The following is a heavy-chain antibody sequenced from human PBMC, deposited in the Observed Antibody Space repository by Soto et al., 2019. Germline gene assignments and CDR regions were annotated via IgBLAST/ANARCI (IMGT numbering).Heavy chain of an antibody. V-gene: IGHV4-4*02. CDR3: ARGGLDESRGLQY. J-gene: IGHJ4*01. CDR1: GGSISTSNW. D-gene: IGHD5-18*01. CDR2: IYHSGTT. Sequence: QVQLQESGPGLVKPSGTLSLTCAVSGGSISTSNWWNWVRKPPGKGLEWIGEIYHSGTTNYNPSLKSRVTRSVDKSKNQFSLNLNSVTAADTAVYYCARGGLDESRGLQYWGHGTLVTVSS.